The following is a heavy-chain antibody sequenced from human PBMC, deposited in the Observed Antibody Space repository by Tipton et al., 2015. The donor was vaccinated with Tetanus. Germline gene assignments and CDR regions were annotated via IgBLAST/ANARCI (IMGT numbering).Heavy chain of an antibody. CDR1: GDSVSSNSAA. D-gene: IGHD3-10*01. CDR2: TYYRSRWYN. CDR3: ARDPLGDETIFDY. V-gene: IGHV6-1*01. J-gene: IGHJ4*02. Sequence: LRLSCAISGDSVSSNSAAWSWIRQSPSRGLEWLARTYYRSRWYNDYALSVKSRITISPDTSKNQFSLQLNSVTPDDTAVYYCARDPLGDETIFDYWGQGTLVTVSS.